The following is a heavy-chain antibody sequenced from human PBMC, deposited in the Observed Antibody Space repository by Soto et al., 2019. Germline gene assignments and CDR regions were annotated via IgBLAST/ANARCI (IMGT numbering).Heavy chain of an antibody. D-gene: IGHD6-19*01. CDR1: GDSISSSTYF. CDR2: FYYSGST. J-gene: IGHJ3*02. Sequence: QLQLQESGPGLVKPSETLSLTCSVSGDSISSSTYFWGWLRQPPGKGLEWIGSFYYSGSTYYTPSLKRRVTISVNTSKNQFSRRLTSVTAADTALYYCARHWTSAGYWLIWGEGTMVTVSS. CDR3: ARHWTSAGYWLI. V-gene: IGHV4-39*01.